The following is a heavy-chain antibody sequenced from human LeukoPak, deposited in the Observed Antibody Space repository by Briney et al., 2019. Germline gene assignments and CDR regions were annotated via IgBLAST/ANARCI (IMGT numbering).Heavy chain of an antibody. CDR3: ARDKKSEIGGAIAGHYMDV. CDR1: GYTFTSYY. Sequence: ASVKVSCKASGYTFTSYYMHWVRQAPGQGLEWMGIINPSGGSTSYAQKFKGRVTMTRDMSTTTVYMEMTSLRSEDMAVYYCARDKKSEIGGAIAGHYMDVWGKGTTVTVSS. CDR2: INPSGGST. J-gene: IGHJ6*03. D-gene: IGHD3-16*02. V-gene: IGHV1-46*01.